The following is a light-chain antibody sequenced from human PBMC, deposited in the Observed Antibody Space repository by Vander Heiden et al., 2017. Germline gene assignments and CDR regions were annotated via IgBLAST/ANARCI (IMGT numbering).Light chain of an antibody. CDR3: QQYYSRFRR. Sequence: DIVMTQSPDSLAVSLGERATINCKSSQSVLSSSNNKNYLAWYQQKPGQPPKLHIYWASTRESGVPDRFSGSGSGTDFTLTISSLQAEDVAVYYCQQYYSRFRRFGQGTKVEFK. J-gene: IGKJ1*01. CDR2: WAS. CDR1: QSVLSSSNNKNY. V-gene: IGKV4-1*01.